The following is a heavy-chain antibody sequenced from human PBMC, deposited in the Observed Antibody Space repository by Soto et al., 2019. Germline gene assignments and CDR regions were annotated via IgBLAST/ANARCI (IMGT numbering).Heavy chain of an antibody. Sequence: GGSLRLSCAASGFNVGDYEMNWVRQAPGKGLEWISMITSGGTVFYYADSVRGRFAISRDDTENSLHLQMNSLRVEDTAMYYCARGRYALGVWGQGTTVTVSS. J-gene: IGHJ6*02. CDR3: ARGRYALGV. D-gene: IGHD3-9*01. V-gene: IGHV3-48*03. CDR2: ITSGGTVF. CDR1: GFNVGDYE.